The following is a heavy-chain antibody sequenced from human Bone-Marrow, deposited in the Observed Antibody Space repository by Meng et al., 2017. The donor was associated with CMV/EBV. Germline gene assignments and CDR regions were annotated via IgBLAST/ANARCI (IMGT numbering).Heavy chain of an antibody. CDR1: GGSFSGYY. CDR3: ARGVGDYDFWSGYRNWFDP. D-gene: IGHD3-3*01. Sequence: SETLSLTCAVYGGSFSGYYWSWIRQPPGKGLEWIREIKHSGSTNYNPSLKSRVTISVDTSKNQFSLKLSSVTAADTAVYYCARGVGDYDFWSGYRNWFDPWGEGTLVTVSS. V-gene: IGHV4-34*01. J-gene: IGHJ5*02. CDR2: IKHSGST.